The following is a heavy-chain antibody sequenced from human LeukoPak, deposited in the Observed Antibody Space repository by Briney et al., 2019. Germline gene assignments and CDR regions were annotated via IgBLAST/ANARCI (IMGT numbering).Heavy chain of an antibody. Sequence: TSETLSLTCTVSGNSISSGYYWSWIRQPPGKGLEWIGYIYYSGSTTYNPSLKSRVTISVDTSKNQFSLKLSSVTAADTAMYYCARYYCTSNTCYFFDYWGQGTLVTVSS. D-gene: IGHD2-2*01. V-gene: IGHV4-59*01. CDR2: IYYSGST. J-gene: IGHJ4*02. CDR3: ARYYCTSNTCYFFDY. CDR1: GNSISSGYY.